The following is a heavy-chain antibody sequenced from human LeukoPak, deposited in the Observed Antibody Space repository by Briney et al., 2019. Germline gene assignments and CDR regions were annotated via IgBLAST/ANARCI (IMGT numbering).Heavy chain of an antibody. CDR3: AREASDYYDSSGGFDY. V-gene: IGHV3-7*01. CDR2: IKQDGSDK. J-gene: IGHJ4*02. CDR1: GFTFSSYW. Sequence: GGSLRLSCAASGFTFSSYWMNWVRQAPGKGLEWEANIKQDGSDKYYVDSVEGRFTISRDNAKNSLYLQMNSLRAEDTAVYYCAREASDYYDSSGGFDYWGQGTLVTVSS. D-gene: IGHD3-22*01.